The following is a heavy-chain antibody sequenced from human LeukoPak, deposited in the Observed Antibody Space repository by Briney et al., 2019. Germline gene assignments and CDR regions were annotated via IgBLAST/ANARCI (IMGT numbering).Heavy chain of an antibody. J-gene: IGHJ4*02. V-gene: IGHV1-3*04. CDR2: INTGNGNT. Sequence: ASVKVSCEASGYTFTSYAMHWVRQAPGQRLEWMGWINTGNGNTKYSQKFQGRVTITRDTSASTAYMELSSLRSEDTAVYYCATTLSMVRGVIITSGNFDYWGQGTLVTVSS. CDR1: GYTFTSYA. D-gene: IGHD3-10*01. CDR3: ATTLSMVRGVIITSGNFDY.